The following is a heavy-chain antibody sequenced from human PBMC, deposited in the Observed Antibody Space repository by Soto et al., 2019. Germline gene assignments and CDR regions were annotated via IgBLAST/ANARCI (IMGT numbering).Heavy chain of an antibody. CDR1: GGSISSYY. Sequence: SETLSLTCTVSGGSISSYYWSWIRQPPGKGLEWIGYIYYSGSTNYNPSLKSRVTISVDTSKNQFSLKLSSVTATDTAVYYCARRASDWGDNWFDPWGQGTLVTVSS. J-gene: IGHJ5*02. D-gene: IGHD3-16*01. CDR3: ARRASDWGDNWFDP. V-gene: IGHV4-59*08. CDR2: IYYSGST.